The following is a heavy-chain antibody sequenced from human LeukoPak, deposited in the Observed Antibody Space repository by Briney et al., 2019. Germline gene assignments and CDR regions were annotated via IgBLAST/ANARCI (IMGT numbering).Heavy chain of an antibody. D-gene: IGHD6-13*01. CDR3: AYRRPAAGPPTDWFDA. CDR1: GISLTTPGVG. Sequence: SGPTLVRPTHPLTLTCTLSGISLTTPGVGVSWVRQPPGKALEWLALIYWDDNKRHSPSLKSRVSLAHDTSKNKVVLTMSHMKHEDTATYFCAYRRPAAGPPTDWFDARGQGTLVIVSS. CDR2: IYWDDNK. J-gene: IGHJ5*02. V-gene: IGHV2-5*02.